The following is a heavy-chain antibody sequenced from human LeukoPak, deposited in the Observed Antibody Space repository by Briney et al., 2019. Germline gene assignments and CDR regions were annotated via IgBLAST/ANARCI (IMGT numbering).Heavy chain of an antibody. CDR2: ISSSSSYI. CDR1: GFTFSSYS. D-gene: IGHD3-22*01. Sequence: GGSLRLSCAASGFTFSSYSMNWVRQAQGKGLEWVSSISSSSSYIYYADSVKGRFTISRDNAKNSLYLQMNSLRAEDTAVYYCARDSYDSSGSLYYFDYWGQGTLVTVSS. V-gene: IGHV3-21*01. CDR3: ARDSYDSSGSLYYFDY. J-gene: IGHJ4*02.